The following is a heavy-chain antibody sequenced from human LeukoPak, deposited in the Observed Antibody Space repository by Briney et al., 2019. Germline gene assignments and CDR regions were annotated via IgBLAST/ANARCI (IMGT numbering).Heavy chain of an antibody. CDR1: GGSFSGYY. CDR2: INHSGST. V-gene: IGHV4-34*01. Sequence: PSETLSLTCAVYGGSFSGYYRSWIRQPPGKGLEWIGEINHSGSTNYNPSLKSRVTISVDMSKNQFSLKLSSVTAADTAVYYCARGPRVRYDSSGLGYWGQGTLVTVSS. CDR3: ARGPRVRYDSSGLGY. D-gene: IGHD3-22*01. J-gene: IGHJ4*02.